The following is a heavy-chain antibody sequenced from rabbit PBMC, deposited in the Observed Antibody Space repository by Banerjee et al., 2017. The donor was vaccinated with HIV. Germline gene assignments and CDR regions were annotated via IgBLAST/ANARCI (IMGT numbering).Heavy chain of an antibody. CDR3: ARRDSNNAAPYTFDP. V-gene: IGHV1S45*01. Sequence: QEQLVESGGGLVQPEGSLTLTCTASTFTISSGGIMWVRQAPGKGLEWIGCIYIGDGITYYASWAKGRFTISKTSSTTVTLQMTSLTVADAATYFCARRDSNNAAPYTFDPWGPRHPRHRL. D-gene: IGHD4-1*01. CDR1: TFTISSGGI. J-gene: IGHJ2*01. CDR2: IYIGDGIT.